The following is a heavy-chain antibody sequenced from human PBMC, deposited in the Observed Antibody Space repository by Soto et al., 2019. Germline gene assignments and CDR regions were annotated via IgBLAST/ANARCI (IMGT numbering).Heavy chain of an antibody. CDR2: IKSKTDGGTT. D-gene: IGHD3-10*01. CDR1: GFTFSNAW. V-gene: IGHV3-15*01. Sequence: GGSLRLSCAASGFTFSNAWMSWVRQAPGRGLEWVGRIKSKTDGGTTDYAAPVKGRFTISRDDSKNTLYLQMNSLKTEDTAVYYCTTDQLWFGLEYWGQGTLVTVSS. CDR3: TTDQLWFGLEY. J-gene: IGHJ4*02.